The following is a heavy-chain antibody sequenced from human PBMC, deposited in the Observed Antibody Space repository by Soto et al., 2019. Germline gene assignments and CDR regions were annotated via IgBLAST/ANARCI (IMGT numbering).Heavy chain of an antibody. Sequence: EVQLLESGGGLVQPGGSLRLSCAVSGFSFSTYGVTWVRQAPGKGLEWVCGVSGCSGVTHYADSVKGRFTITGDDSKNTVYLQMHSLRVEDTAVYYCAKGNGYGDFWGQGTLVTVSS. D-gene: IGHD5-12*01. J-gene: IGHJ4*02. V-gene: IGHV3-23*01. CDR1: GFSFSTYG. CDR2: VSGCSGVT. CDR3: AKGNGYGDF.